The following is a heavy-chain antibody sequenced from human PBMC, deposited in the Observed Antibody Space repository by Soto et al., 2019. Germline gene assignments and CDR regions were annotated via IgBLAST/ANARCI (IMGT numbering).Heavy chain of an antibody. CDR1: GFTFSSYG. D-gene: IGHD6-13*01. CDR3: AKARYSSSWYSVPSYYYYGMDV. Sequence: LRLSCAASGFTFSSYGMHWVRQAPGKGLEWVAVISYDGSNKYYADSVKGRFTISRDNSKNTLYLQMNSLRAEDTAVYYCAKARYSSSWYSVPSYYYYGMDVWGQGTTVTVSS. CDR2: ISYDGSNK. J-gene: IGHJ6*02. V-gene: IGHV3-30*18.